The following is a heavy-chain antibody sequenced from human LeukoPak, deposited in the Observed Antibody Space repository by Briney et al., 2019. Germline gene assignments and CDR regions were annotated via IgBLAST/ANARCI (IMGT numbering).Heavy chain of an antibody. Sequence: ETLSLTCAVYGGSFSGYYWSWVRQAPGKGLEWVSAISGSGGSTHYADSVKGRFTISRDNSKNTLYLLMNSLRAEDTAVYYCAKGDNGDYGSSRYYYYMDVWGKGTTVTVSS. D-gene: IGHD3-10*01. V-gene: IGHV3-23*01. CDR3: AKGDNGDYGSSRYYYYMDV. J-gene: IGHJ6*03. CDR1: GGSFSGYY. CDR2: ISGSGGST.